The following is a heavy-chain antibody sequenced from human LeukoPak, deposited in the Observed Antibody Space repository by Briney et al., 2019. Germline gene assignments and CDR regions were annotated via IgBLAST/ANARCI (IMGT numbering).Heavy chain of an antibody. CDR2: IYYSGST. CDR3: ARDWDDFWSGYSYGYYYYGMDV. D-gene: IGHD3-3*01. V-gene: IGHV4-39*02. CDR1: GGSISSSSYY. Sequence: SETLSLTCTVSGGSISSSSYYWGWIRQPPGKGLEWIGSIYYSGSTYYNPSLKSRVTISVDTSKNQFSLKLSSVTAADTAVYYCARDWDDFWSGYSYGYYYYGMDVWGQGTTVTVSS. J-gene: IGHJ6*02.